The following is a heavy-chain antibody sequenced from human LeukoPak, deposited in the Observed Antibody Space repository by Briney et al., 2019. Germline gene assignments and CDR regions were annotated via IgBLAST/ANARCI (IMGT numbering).Heavy chain of an antibody. D-gene: IGHD3-22*01. Sequence: KPSETLSLTCTVSGGSIRSYYWSWIRQPPGKGLEWIACISYSGSTKYNPSLKSRVTISVDTSKNQLSLKLSSVTAADTAVYYCAREPGFDSSGYLNWFDPWGQGTLVTVSS. CDR2: ISYSGST. CDR1: GGSIRSYY. J-gene: IGHJ5*02. V-gene: IGHV4-59*01. CDR3: AREPGFDSSGYLNWFDP.